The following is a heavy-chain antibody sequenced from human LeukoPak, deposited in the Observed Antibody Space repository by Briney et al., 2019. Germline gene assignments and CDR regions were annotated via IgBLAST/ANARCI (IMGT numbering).Heavy chain of an antibody. J-gene: IGHJ6*02. V-gene: IGHV3-23*01. D-gene: IGHD3-22*01. Sequence: GRSLRLSCAASGFTFDDYAMHWVRQAPGKGLEWVSAISGSGGSTYYADSVRGRFTISRDNSKNTLYLQMNSLRAEDTAVYYCAKVQQYYYDSSGYYHYYYGMDVWGQGTTVTVSS. CDR3: AKVQQYYYDSSGYYHYYYGMDV. CDR1: GFTFDDYA. CDR2: ISGSGGST.